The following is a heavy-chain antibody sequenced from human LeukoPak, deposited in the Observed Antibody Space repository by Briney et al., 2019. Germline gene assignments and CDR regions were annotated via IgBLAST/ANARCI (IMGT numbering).Heavy chain of an antibody. D-gene: IGHD3-10*01. CDR1: GFTFSTHA. CDR2: ISYDGINK. V-gene: IGHV3-30-3*01. Sequence: PGGSLRLSCAASGFTFSTHAMHWVSKAPGKGLEWVAVISYDGINKYYADSVKGRFTISRDNSKNTLYLQMNSLRAEDTAVYYCAREDYYGSGSYFLYWGQGTLVTVSS. CDR3: AREDYYGSGSYFLY. J-gene: IGHJ4*02.